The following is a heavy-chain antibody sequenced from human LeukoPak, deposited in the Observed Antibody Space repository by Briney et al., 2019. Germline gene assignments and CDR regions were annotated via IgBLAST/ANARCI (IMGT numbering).Heavy chain of an antibody. CDR3: ARDPYSGGYGDYYYYYMDL. CDR1: GFTLSSYN. J-gene: IGHJ6*03. CDR2: ITSSSTYI. D-gene: IGHD1-26*01. Sequence: GGSLRLSCAASGFTLSSYNMNWVRQAPGKGLEWVSSITSSSTYIYYADSVKGRFTISRDNAKNSLYLQMNSLRAEDTAVYYCARDPYSGGYGDYYYYYMDLWGQGTTVTISS. V-gene: IGHV3-21*01.